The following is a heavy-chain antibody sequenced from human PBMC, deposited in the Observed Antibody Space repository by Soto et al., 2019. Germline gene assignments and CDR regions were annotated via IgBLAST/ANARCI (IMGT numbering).Heavy chain of an antibody. D-gene: IGHD5-18*01. V-gene: IGHV1-18*01. CDR3: ARGSLGRYRYGHYYMDV. J-gene: IGHJ6*03. CDR1: GYTFTSYG. CDR2: ISAYNGNT. Sequence: ASVKVSCKASGYTFTSYGISWLRQAPGQGLEWMGWISAYNGNTNYAQKLQGRVTMTTDTSTSTAYMELRSLRSDDTAVYYCARGSLGRYRYGHYYMDVWGKGTTVTVSS.